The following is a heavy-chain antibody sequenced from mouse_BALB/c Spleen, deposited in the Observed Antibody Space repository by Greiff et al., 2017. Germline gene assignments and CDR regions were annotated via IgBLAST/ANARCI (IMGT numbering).Heavy chain of an antibody. Sequence: VQLQQSGAELVRSGASVKLSCTASGFNIKDYYMHWVKQRPEQGLEWIGWIDPENGDTEYAPKFQGKATMTADTSSNTAYLQLSSLTSEDTAVYYCKEDTTGGYWGQGTTLTVSS. CDR3: KEDTTGGY. D-gene: IGHD1-1*02. CDR1: GFNIKDYY. CDR2: IDPENGDT. V-gene: IGHV14-4*02. J-gene: IGHJ2*01.